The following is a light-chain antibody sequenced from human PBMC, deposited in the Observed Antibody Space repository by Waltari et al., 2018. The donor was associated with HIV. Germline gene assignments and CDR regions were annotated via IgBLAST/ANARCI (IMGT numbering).Light chain of an antibody. CDR1: ISNIGSKT. CDR3: AAWDDSLNSYV. CDR2: RDV. J-gene: IGLJ1*01. Sequence: QSVLTQSPSASGTPGQRVIISCSGTISNIGSKTVNWYRQLPGTAPKLLIYRDVKRPSGVPDRFSGSKSGTSASLAISGLQSDDEADYYCAAWDDSLNSYVFGPGTKVTVL. V-gene: IGLV1-44*01.